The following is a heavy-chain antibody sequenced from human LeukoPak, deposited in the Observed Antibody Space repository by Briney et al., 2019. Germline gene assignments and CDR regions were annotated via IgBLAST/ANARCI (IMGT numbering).Heavy chain of an antibody. J-gene: IGHJ6*03. Sequence: PSETLSLTCAVYGGSFSGYYWSWIRQPPGKGLEWIGEINHSGSTNYNPSLKSRVTISVDTSKNQFSLKLSSVTAADTAVYYCATQSPDYYYYMDVWGKGTTVTVSS. CDR1: GGSFSGYY. CDR2: INHSGST. V-gene: IGHV4-34*01. CDR3: ATQSPDYYYYMDV.